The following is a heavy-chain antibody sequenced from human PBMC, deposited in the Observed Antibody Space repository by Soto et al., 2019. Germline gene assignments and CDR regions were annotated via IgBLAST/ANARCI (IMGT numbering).Heavy chain of an antibody. CDR3: VREPVGTTRH. V-gene: IGHV3-11*01. J-gene: IGHJ1*01. D-gene: IGHD1-1*01. CDR1: GFDFRDYY. CDR2: ISDSGDTI. Sequence: QVQLVESGGGLVKPGGSLRLSCAASGFDFRDYYMSWFRQAPGKGLEWISYISDSGDTIYYTDSVKGRFTVSRDNAKNSLFLQMNSLRAEDTAVYYCVREPVGTTRHWGQCTLVMVSS.